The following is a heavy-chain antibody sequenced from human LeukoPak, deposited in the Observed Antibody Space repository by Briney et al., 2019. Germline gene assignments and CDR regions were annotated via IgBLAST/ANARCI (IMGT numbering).Heavy chain of an antibody. CDR1: GFTFDDYA. CDR3: EKDGQPWERRPDAFDI. CDR2: ISWNSGSI. V-gene: IGHV3-9*01. D-gene: IGHD1-26*01. J-gene: IGHJ3*02. Sequence: GGSLRLSCAASGFTFDDYAMHWVRQAPGKGLEWVSGISWNSGSIGYADSVKGRFTISRDNAKNSLYLQMNSLRAEDTALYYCEKDGQPWERRPDAFDIGGQGKRVAVSS.